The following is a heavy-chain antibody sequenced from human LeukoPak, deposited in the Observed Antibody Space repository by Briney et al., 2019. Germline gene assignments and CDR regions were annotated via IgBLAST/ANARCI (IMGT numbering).Heavy chain of an antibody. Sequence: PSETLSLNCTVSGGSISSYYWSWIRQPPGKGLEWIGYIYYSGSTNYNPSLKSRVTISVDTSKNQFSLKLSSVTAADTAVCYCARVPNSSGWRSYNWFDPWGQGTLVTVSS. D-gene: IGHD6-19*01. CDR2: IYYSGST. J-gene: IGHJ5*02. CDR1: GGSISSYY. V-gene: IGHV4-59*01. CDR3: ARVPNSSGWRSYNWFDP.